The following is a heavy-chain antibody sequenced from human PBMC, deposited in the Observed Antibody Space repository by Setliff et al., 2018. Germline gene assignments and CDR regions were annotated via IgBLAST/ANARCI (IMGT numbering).Heavy chain of an antibody. CDR1: GNSFSSFS. V-gene: IGHV1-18*01. J-gene: IGHJ3*02. D-gene: IGHD6-19*01. Sequence: ASVKVSCKASGNSFSSFSITWVRQAPGQGLEWMGWVSTYNGDTNYAQKFRGRVTMTTDISTSTAYMELRTLRSDDTAVYYCARRPIALAGYRKGAFDIWGQGTVVTVSS. CDR3: ARRPIALAGYRKGAFDI. CDR2: VSTYNGDT.